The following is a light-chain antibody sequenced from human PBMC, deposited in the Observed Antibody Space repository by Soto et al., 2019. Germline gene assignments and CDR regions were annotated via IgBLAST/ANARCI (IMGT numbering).Light chain of an antibody. CDR1: QSVSSS. Sequence: EIVLTQSPATLSLSPRERATLSCRASQSVSSSLAWYQQKPGQAPRLLTYDASNRATGIPARFSGSGSGTDFTLTISSLEPEDFALYYCEQRSNWVYTFGQGTKLEVK. CDR2: DAS. CDR3: EQRSNWVYT. J-gene: IGKJ2*01. V-gene: IGKV3-11*01.